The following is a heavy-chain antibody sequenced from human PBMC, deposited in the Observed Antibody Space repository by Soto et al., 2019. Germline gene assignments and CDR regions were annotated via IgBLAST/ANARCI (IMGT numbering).Heavy chain of an antibody. CDR1: GFTFSNAW. CDR2: IKSKTDGGTT. D-gene: IGHD3-22*01. CDR3: TTARGYYDSSGYPH. J-gene: IGHJ4*02. V-gene: IGHV3-15*01. Sequence: GSLILSRAASGFTFSNAWMSLVRQARGKGLEWVGRIKSKTDGGTTDYAAPVKGRFTISRDDSKNTLYLQMNSLKTEDTAVYYCTTARGYYDSSGYPHWGQGTLVTVSS.